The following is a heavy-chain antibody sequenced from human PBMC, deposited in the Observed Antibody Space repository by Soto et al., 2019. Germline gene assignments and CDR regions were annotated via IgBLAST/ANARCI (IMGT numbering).Heavy chain of an antibody. CDR2: SNPHSGDT. D-gene: IGHD2-21*01. CDR1: GYTFTDHY. CDR3: ARGRKVNFYGMDV. V-gene: IGHV1-2*02. Sequence: QVQLVQSGAEVKKPGASVKVSYVASGYTFTDHYIHWVRQAPGQGLEWMGWSNPHSGDTIYAQKLQGRGTLTRDTSIITAYMELCRMRSDDTAVYYCARGRKVNFYGMDVWGQGTTVTVSS. J-gene: IGHJ6*02.